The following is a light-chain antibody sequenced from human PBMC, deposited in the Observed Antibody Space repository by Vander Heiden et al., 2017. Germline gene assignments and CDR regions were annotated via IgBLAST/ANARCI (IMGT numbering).Light chain of an antibody. CDR1: QSLLYSYNNKNY. Sequence: DIGASHSPDAPAVSLGERATINCKSSQSLLYSYNNKNYLAWYQQKPGQPPKLLISWASTRESGVPDRFSGSGSGTDFTLTISSLQAEDVAVYYCQQYYSTPLTFGGGTKVEIK. CDR3: QQYYSTPLT. J-gene: IGKJ4*01. CDR2: WAS. V-gene: IGKV4-1*01.